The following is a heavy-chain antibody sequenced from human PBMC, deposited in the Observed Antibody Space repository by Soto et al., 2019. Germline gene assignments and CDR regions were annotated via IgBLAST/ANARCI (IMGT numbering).Heavy chain of an antibody. CDR2: IYPGDSDT. V-gene: IGHV5-51*01. D-gene: IGHD3-10*01. CDR1: GYSFTSYW. CDR3: ASQVLLWFGAGDAFDI. Sequence: GESLKISCKGSGYSFTSYWIGWVRQMPGKGLEWMGIIYPGDSDTRYSPSFQGQVTISADKSISTAYLQWSSLKASDTAMYYCASQVLLWFGAGDAFDIWGQGTMVTV. J-gene: IGHJ3*02.